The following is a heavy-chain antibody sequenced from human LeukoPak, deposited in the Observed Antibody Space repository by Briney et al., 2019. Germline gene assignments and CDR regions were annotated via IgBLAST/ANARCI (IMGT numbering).Heavy chain of an antibody. D-gene: IGHD3-10*01. CDR3: AKEGGASSWFGELLGYFDY. CDR1: GFTFSSYA. CDR2: ISGSGGST. V-gene: IGHV3-23*01. J-gene: IGHJ4*02. Sequence: GGSLRLSCAASGFTFSSYAMSWVRQAPGKGLGWVSAISGSGGSTYYADSVKGWFTISRDNSKNTLYLQMNSLRAEGTAVYYCAKEGGASSWFGELLGYFDYWGQGTLVTVSS.